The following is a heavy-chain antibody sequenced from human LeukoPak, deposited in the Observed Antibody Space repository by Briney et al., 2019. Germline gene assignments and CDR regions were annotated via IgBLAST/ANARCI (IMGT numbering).Heavy chain of an antibody. CDR1: GFTFSNYA. D-gene: IGHD1-26*01. V-gene: IGHV3-30-3*01. CDR3: ARPQSKWELLSYFDY. CDR2: ISYDGSNK. Sequence: GRSLRLSCAASGFTFSNYAMHWVRQAPGKGLEWVAVISYDGSNKYYTDSVKGRFTISRDNSKNTLYLQMSSQRAEDTSMYYCARPQSKWELLSYFDYWGQGTLVTVSS. J-gene: IGHJ4*02.